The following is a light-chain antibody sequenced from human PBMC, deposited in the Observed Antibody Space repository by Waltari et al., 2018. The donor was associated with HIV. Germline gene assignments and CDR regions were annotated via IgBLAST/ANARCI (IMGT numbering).Light chain of an antibody. CDR1: RSNIGSNH. CDR2: NND. Sequence: QSVLTQPPSASGTPGQRVSIPCSGSRSNIGSNHVNWYQMLPGTAPKLLVYNNDQRPSGVPARFSASKSGTSASLAISGLQSEDEADYYCTAWDDSLSVVVFGGGTKLTVL. CDR3: TAWDDSLSVVV. V-gene: IGLV1-44*01. J-gene: IGLJ2*01.